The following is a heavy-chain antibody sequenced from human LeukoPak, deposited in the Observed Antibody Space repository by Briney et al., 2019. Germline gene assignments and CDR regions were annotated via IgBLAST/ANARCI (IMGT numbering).Heavy chain of an antibody. Sequence: ASVTVSFKASGYTFTSYGISWVGQAPGQGLEWMGWISAYNGNTNYAQKLQGRVTMTTDTSTSTAYMELRSLRSDDTAVYYCAREARYCSGGSCSFLDYWGQGTLVTVSS. D-gene: IGHD2-15*01. J-gene: IGHJ4*02. CDR1: GYTFTSYG. CDR3: AREARYCSGGSCSFLDY. CDR2: ISAYNGNT. V-gene: IGHV1-18*01.